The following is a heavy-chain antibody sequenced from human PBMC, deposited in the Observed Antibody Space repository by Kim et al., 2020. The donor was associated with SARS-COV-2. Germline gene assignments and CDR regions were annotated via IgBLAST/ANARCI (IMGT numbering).Heavy chain of an antibody. V-gene: IGHV3-74*01. CDR1: GFAFDTYW. J-gene: IGHJ4*02. D-gene: IGHD6-6*01. CDR3: ARDRIAARLADF. Sequence: GSLRLSCAASGFAFDTYWMHWVRQVPGRGPVWLARINADGSSVGYANSVKGRFSVSRDNNRNRLYLQLDRLRGDETAVYYCARDRIAARLADFWGQGTLGTVSS. CDR2: INADGSSV.